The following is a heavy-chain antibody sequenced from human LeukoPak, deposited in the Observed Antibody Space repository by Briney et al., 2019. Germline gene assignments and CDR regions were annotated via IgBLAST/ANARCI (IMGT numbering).Heavy chain of an antibody. CDR2: ISYDGSNK. Sequence: QPGRSLRLSCAASGFTFSSYAMHWVRQAPGKGLEWVAVISYDGSNKYYADSVKGRFTISRDNSKNTLYLQMNSLRAEDTAVYYCASYKDFWSGYGDYYYYGMDVWGQGTTVTVSS. D-gene: IGHD3-3*01. CDR1: GFTFSSYA. V-gene: IGHV3-30-3*01. CDR3: ASYKDFWSGYGDYYYYGMDV. J-gene: IGHJ6*02.